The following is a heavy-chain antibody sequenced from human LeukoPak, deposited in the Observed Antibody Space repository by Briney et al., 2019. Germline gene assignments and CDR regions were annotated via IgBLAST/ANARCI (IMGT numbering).Heavy chain of an antibody. V-gene: IGHV3-30*02. CDR1: GFTFSSCC. CDR3: AKDFGSGSYGFDP. D-gene: IGHD1-26*01. CDR2: IQYDGSSK. Sequence: PGCSLTLSYAASGFTFSSCCMHWVRQAPAKGVEGVSFIQYDGSSKYSTDSVKGRFTISRDNSKSTLYLQINSLRAEDTAVYYCAKDFGSGSYGFDPWGQGTLVTVSS. J-gene: IGHJ5*02.